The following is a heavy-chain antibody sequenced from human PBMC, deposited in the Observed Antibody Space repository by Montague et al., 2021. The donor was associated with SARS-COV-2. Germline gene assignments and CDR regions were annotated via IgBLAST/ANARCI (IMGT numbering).Heavy chain of an antibody. CDR2: INTDGTIT. D-gene: IGHD2-15*01. Sequence: FLRLSCAASGFTVSSHWMHWVRQLPGKGLLWVSRINTDGTITNYADSVKGRFTISRNNAKNSMYLQMNSLRVEDTAVYYCATDRTVAPGYGFDPWGQGTLVTVSS. CDR3: ATDRTVAPGYGFDP. J-gene: IGHJ5*02. CDR1: GFTVSSHW. V-gene: IGHV3-74*01.